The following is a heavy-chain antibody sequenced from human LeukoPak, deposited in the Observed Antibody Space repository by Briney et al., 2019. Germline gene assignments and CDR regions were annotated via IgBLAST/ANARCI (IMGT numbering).Heavy chain of an antibody. Sequence: SVEVSCXASGGTFSSYAISWVRQAPGQGLEWMGRIIPTFGTANYAQKFQGRVTITTDESTSTAYMELSSLRSEDTAVYYCARDGAAARTFDYWGQGTLVTVSS. CDR2: IIPTFGTA. CDR1: GGTFSSYA. V-gene: IGHV1-69*05. CDR3: ARDGAAARTFDY. J-gene: IGHJ4*02. D-gene: IGHD6-13*01.